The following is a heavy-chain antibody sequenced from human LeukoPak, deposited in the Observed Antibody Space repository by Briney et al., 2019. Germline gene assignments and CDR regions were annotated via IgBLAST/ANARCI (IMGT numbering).Heavy chain of an antibody. V-gene: IGHV4-59*11. D-gene: IGHD1-14*01. CDR2: IYYSGST. CDR1: GGSISSHY. CDR3: ARVHVREPYYYYYMDV. Sequence: SETLSLTCTVSGGSISSHYWSWIRQPPGKGLEWTGYIYYSGSTNYNPSLKSRVTISVDTSKNQFSLKLSSVTAADTAVYYCARVHVREPYYYYYMDVWGKGTTVTVSS. J-gene: IGHJ6*03.